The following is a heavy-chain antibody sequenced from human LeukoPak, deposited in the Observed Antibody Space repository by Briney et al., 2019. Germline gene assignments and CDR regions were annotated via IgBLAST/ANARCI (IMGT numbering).Heavy chain of an antibody. CDR2: IYSDGRT. Sequence: GGSLRLSCAASGLTVSSNYMSCVRQAPGKGLEWVSVIYSDGRTYYADSVQGRFTISRDNSKNKLYLQMNSLRAEDTAVYYCARDEVGAGNTYVKFDYWGQGTLVTVSS. D-gene: IGHD5-18*01. CDR3: ARDEVGAGNTYVKFDY. CDR1: GLTVSSNY. J-gene: IGHJ4*02. V-gene: IGHV3-66*01.